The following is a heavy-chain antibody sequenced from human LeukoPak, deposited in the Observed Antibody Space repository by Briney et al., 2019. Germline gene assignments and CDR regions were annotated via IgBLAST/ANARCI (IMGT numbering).Heavy chain of an antibody. Sequence: PGGSLRLSCAASGFTFSSYWMSWVRQAPGKGLEWVANIKKDGSEKYYVDSVKGRFTISRDNAKTSLYLHMNSLRAEDTALYYCARRGLYSSSSLSLWGQGTLVTISS. CDR1: GFTFSSYW. D-gene: IGHD6-6*01. V-gene: IGHV3-7*01. CDR3: ARRGLYSSSSLSL. J-gene: IGHJ4*02. CDR2: IKKDGSEK.